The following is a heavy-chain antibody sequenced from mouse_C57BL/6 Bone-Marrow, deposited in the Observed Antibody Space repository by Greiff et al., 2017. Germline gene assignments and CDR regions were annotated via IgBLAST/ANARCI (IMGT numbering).Heavy chain of an antibody. Sequence: EVKLQESGGGLVKPGGSLKLSCAASGFTFSDYGMHWVCQAPEKGLEWVAYISSGSSTIYYADTVKGRFTISRDNAKNTLFLQMTSLRSDDTAMYYCAIYYGSSYVYWYFDVWGTGTTVTVSS. V-gene: IGHV5-17*01. D-gene: IGHD1-1*01. CDR2: ISSGSSTI. J-gene: IGHJ1*03. CDR1: GFTFSDYG. CDR3: AIYYGSSYVYWYFDV.